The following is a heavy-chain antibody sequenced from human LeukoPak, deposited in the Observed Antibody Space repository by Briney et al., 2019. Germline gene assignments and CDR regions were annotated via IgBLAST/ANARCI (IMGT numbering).Heavy chain of an antibody. CDR2: ISSSSTYI. CDR1: GFTFSSYS. Sequence: GGSLRLSCTTSGFTFSSYSMNWVRQAPGEGLNWVSAISSSSTYIYYADSVKGRFTISRDNAKNSLYLQMSSLRAEDTAVYYCARALVDSSGYSQIDYWGQGTLVTVSS. CDR3: ARALVDSSGYSQIDY. D-gene: IGHD3-22*01. V-gene: IGHV3-21*01. J-gene: IGHJ4*02.